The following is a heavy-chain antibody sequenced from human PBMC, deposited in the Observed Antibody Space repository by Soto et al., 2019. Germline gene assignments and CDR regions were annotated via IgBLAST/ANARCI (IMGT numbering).Heavy chain of an antibody. CDR2: INHSGST. V-gene: IGHV4-34*01. J-gene: IGHJ4*02. D-gene: IGHD3-10*01. CDR3: AGPRTMVRGVINY. Sequence: SETLSLTCAVYGGSFSGYYWSWIRQPPGKGLEWIGEINHSGSTNYNPSLKSRVTISVDTSKNQFSLKLSSVTAADPAVYYCAGPRTMVRGVINYWGQGTLVTVSS. CDR1: GGSFSGYY.